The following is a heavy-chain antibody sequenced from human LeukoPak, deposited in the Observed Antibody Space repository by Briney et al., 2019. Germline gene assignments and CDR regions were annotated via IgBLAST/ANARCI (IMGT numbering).Heavy chain of an antibody. Sequence: ASVKVSCKASGYTFTSYDINWVRQATGQGLEWMGWMNPNSGNTGYAQKFQGRVTITADKSTSTAYMELSSLRSEDTAVYYCARERGYYGSGSFFYFDYWGQGTLVTVSS. CDR3: ARERGYYGSGSFFYFDY. CDR2: MNPNSGNT. J-gene: IGHJ4*02. D-gene: IGHD3-10*01. V-gene: IGHV1-8*01. CDR1: GYTFTSYD.